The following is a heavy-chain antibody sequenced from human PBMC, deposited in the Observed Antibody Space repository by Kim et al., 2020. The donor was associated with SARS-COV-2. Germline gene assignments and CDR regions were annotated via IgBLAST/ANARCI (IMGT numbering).Heavy chain of an antibody. CDR1: GYTFTSYS. J-gene: IGHJ5*02. V-gene: IGHV1-18*04. Sequence: ASVKVSCKAFGYTFTSYSICWVRQAPGQGLEWMGWIRGHNGITHNAQKFQGRITMTTDTSTSTAYMELRSLRSDDTAVYYCARSIPLDPWGQGTLVTVSS. CDR3: ARSIPLDP. D-gene: IGHD2-2*02. CDR2: IRGHNGIT.